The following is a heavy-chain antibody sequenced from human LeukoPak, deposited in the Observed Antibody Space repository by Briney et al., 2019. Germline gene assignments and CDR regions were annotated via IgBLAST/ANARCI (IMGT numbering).Heavy chain of an antibody. Sequence: GGSLRLSCVASGFTFTNNWMTWFRQAPGKGLEWVAVIWYDGSNKYYADSVKGRFTISRDNSKNTLYLQMNSLRAEDTAVYYCARDLAPYCGGDCYSGADYWGQGTLVTVSS. CDR3: ARDLAPYCGGDCYSGADY. V-gene: IGHV3-33*08. CDR2: IWYDGSNK. D-gene: IGHD2-21*02. J-gene: IGHJ4*02. CDR1: GFTFTNNW.